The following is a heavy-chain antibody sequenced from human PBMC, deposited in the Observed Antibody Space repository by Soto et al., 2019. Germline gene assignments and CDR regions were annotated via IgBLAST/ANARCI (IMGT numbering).Heavy chain of an antibody. V-gene: IGHV4-31*03. CDR1: GGSIGSGGYY. CDR2: IYYSGST. CDR3: ARDLSYDSSGYYYGSAFDI. J-gene: IGHJ3*02. D-gene: IGHD3-22*01. Sequence: QVQLQESGPGLVKPSQTLSLTCTVSGGSIGSGGYYWSWIRQHPGKGLEWIGYIYYSGSTYYNPSLKSRVTRSVDTSKHQFSLKLSSVTAADTAVYYCARDLSYDSSGYYYGSAFDIWGQGTMVTVSS.